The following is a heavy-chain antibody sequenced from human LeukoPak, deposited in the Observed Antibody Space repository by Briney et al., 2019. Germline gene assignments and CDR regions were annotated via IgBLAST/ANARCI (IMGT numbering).Heavy chain of an antibody. CDR3: ARARVNYYYYYMDV. V-gene: IGHV4-39*01. D-gene: IGHD3-10*01. CDR1: GGSISSSSYY. J-gene: IGHJ6*03. CDR2: IYYSGST. Sequence: SETLSLTCTVSGGSISSSSYYWGWIRQPPGKGLEWIGSIYYSGSTYYNPSLKSRITISVDTSKNQFSLKLSSVTAADTAVYYCARARVNYYYYYMDVWGKGTTVTVSS.